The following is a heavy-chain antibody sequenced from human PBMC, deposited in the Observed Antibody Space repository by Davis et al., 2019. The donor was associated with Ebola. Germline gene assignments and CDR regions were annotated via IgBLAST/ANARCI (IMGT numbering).Heavy chain of an antibody. CDR2: INWNGVNT. CDR1: GFIFANYG. CDR3: AVHYYDSSGIYYLDG. D-gene: IGHD3-22*01. Sequence: PGGSLRLSCAASGFIFANYGMSWVRQAPGKGLEWVSAINWNGVNTYYSDSVKGRFTISRDNAKNSLYLQMNSLSAEDTAFYYCAVHYYDSSGIYYLDGWGQGTLVTVSS. V-gene: IGHV3-20*04. J-gene: IGHJ4*02.